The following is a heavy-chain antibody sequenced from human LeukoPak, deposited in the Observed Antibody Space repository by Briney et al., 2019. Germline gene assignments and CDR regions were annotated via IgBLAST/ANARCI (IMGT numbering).Heavy chain of an antibody. CDR2: IHSSGTH. J-gene: IGHJ4*02. Sequence: SETLSLTCTVSGDSISGRAYYWSWIRQPAGKGLEWIGRIHSSGTHSSNPSLKSRVSISVETSKNQFSPKLSSLTAADTAVYFCSRERGFWSGYFRPRYFDYWGQGTLVTV. CDR3: SRERGFWSGYFRPRYFDY. V-gene: IGHV4-61*02. CDR1: GDSISGRAYY. D-gene: IGHD3-3*01.